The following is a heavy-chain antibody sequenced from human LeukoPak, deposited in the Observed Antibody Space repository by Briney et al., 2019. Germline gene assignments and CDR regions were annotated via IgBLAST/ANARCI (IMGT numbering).Heavy chain of an antibody. CDR2: IQFDGSYK. D-gene: IGHD2-2*01. CDR3: ATHCSGTACHRDY. Sequence: GGSLRLSCAASGFTFGSSAMHWVRQASGKGLECVAFIQFDGSYKHYSDSVKGRFTISRDNSKNTLYLEMNSLRPEDTAVYYCATHCSGTACHRDYWGQGTLVTVSS. CDR1: GFTFGSSA. V-gene: IGHV3-30*02. J-gene: IGHJ4*02.